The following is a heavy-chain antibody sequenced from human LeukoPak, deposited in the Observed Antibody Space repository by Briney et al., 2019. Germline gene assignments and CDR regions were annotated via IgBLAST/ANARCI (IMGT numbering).Heavy chain of an antibody. V-gene: IGHV4-59*01. D-gene: IGHD5-24*01. J-gene: IGHJ3*02. CDR1: GGSLTNFC. CDR2: VYYSGST. CDR3: TRERWLQLNSESFDI. Sequence: PSETLSLTCTVSGGSLTNFCWSWIRQPPGKGLEWIGYVYYSGSTNYNPSLKSRVTISVDRSKNQFSLKLRSVTAADTAVYCCTRERWLQLNSESFDIWGQGTKATVSS.